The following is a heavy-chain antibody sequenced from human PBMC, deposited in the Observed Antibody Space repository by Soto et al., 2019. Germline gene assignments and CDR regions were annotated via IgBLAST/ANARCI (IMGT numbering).Heavy chain of an antibody. Sequence: EVQLLESGGGLVQPGGSLRLSCAASGFTFSSYSMSWVRQAPGKGLEWVAAISASGGSTYYADSVKGRFTITRDNSKNTVYLQMNSLRAEDTAVYYCAKDGDWVAAHAKTTYYDYGMDVW. CDR1: GFTFSSYS. CDR3: AKDGDWVAAHAKTTYYDYGMDV. J-gene: IGHJ6*01. V-gene: IGHV3-23*01. D-gene: IGHD6-6*01. CDR2: ISASGGST.